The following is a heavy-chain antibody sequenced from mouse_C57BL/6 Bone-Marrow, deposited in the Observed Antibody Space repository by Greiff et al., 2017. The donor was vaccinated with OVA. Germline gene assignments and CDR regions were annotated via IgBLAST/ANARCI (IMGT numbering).Heavy chain of an antibody. J-gene: IGHJ2*01. V-gene: IGHV1-81*01. CDR1: GYTFTSYG. CDR2: IYPRSGNT. Sequence: QVQLQQSGAELARPWASVKLSCKASGYTFTSYGISWVKQRTGQGLEWIGEIYPRSGNTYYNEKFKGKATLTADKSSSKAYMRLRSLTSEDAAVYFCARKRGSQYYFDDWGQGTTLTVSS. CDR3: ARKRGSQYYFDD. D-gene: IGHD1-1*02.